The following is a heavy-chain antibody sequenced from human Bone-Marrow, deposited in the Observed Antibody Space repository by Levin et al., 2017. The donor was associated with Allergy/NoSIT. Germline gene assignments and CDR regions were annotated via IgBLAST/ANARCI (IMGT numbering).Heavy chain of an antibody. D-gene: IGHD6-13*01. CDR1: GFTFSDYY. V-gene: IGHV3-11*05. Sequence: GGSLRLSCAASGFTFSDYYMSWIRQAPGKGLEWVSYISSSSSYTNYADSVKGRFTISRDNAKNSLYLQMNSLRAEDTAVYYCARDLSYSSSHGGFDYWGQGTLVTVSS. CDR2: ISSSSSYT. CDR3: ARDLSYSSSHGGFDY. J-gene: IGHJ4*02.